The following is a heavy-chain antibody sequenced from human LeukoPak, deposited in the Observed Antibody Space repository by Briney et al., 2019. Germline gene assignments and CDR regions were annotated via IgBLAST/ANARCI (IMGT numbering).Heavy chain of an antibody. Sequence: PSETLSLTCTVSGGSISSYYWSWIRQPPGKGLEWIGYIYYTENTNYNPSLKSRVTTSVDTSKNQFSLNLTSVTAADTAVYYCAGGNFYDSRGHPYHFHYWGQGTLVTVPS. V-gene: IGHV4-59*01. CDR3: AGGNFYDSRGHPYHFHY. CDR1: GGSISSYY. D-gene: IGHD3-22*01. CDR2: IYYTENT. J-gene: IGHJ4*02.